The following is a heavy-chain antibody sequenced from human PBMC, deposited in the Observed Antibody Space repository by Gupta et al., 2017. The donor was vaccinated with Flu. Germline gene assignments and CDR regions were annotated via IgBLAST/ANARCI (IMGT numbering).Heavy chain of an antibody. V-gene: IGHV3-30*18. Sequence: QEQLVQSGGGVIQLGTAVRLSCGASGVPFSDYGRHWVRQAPGKGLEWMAVMSDDGSNQWYADSVRGRFTISRDNSKNTLFLQMNSLRADDTAVYYCAKGGRHNWNYDGDWGQGTLVTVSS. CDR1: GVPFSDYG. CDR3: AKGGRHNWNYDGD. CDR2: MSDDGSNQ. J-gene: IGHJ4*02. D-gene: IGHD1-7*01.